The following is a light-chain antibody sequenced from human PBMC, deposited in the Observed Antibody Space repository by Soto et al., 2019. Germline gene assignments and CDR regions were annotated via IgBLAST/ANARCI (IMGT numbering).Light chain of an antibody. Sequence: SYELTQPPSVSVSPGQTASITCSGDKLGDQYTSWYQQKPGQSPVLVIYQDRRRPSGIPERFSGSNSGNTATLTISGTQAMDEADYYCQAWDSSIRVVFGGGTQLTVL. J-gene: IGLJ2*01. V-gene: IGLV3-1*01. CDR1: KLGDQY. CDR3: QAWDSSIRVV. CDR2: QDR.